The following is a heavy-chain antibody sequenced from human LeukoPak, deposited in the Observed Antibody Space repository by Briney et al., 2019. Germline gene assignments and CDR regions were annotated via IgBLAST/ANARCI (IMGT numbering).Heavy chain of an antibody. D-gene: IGHD2-2*01. CDR1: GYTFTSYA. CDR3: ARDDQLLLYYFDY. Sequence: ASVKVSCKASGYTFTSYAMHWVRQAPGQRLEWMGWINAGNGNTKYSQKFQGRVTITRDTSASTAYMELSSLRSEDTAVYYCARDDQLLLYYFDYWGQGTLVTVSS. V-gene: IGHV1-3*01. CDR2: INAGNGNT. J-gene: IGHJ4*02.